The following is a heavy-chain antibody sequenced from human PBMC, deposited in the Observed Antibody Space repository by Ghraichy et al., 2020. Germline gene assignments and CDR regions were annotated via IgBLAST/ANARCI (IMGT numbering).Heavy chain of an antibody. CDR2: IYYSGRT. Sequence: SQTLSLTCTVSGGSISSYYWSWLRQPPGKGLEWIGYIYYSGRTNYNPSLKSRVTISLDTSKSQFFLKLSSMTAADTAVYYCARGPQYGGGYYDYWGQGTLVTVSS. CDR1: GGSISSYY. D-gene: IGHD3-22*01. V-gene: IGHV4-59*01. J-gene: IGHJ4*02. CDR3: ARGPQYGGGYYDY.